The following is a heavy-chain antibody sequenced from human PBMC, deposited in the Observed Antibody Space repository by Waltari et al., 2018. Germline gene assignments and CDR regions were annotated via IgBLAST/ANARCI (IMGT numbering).Heavy chain of an antibody. D-gene: IGHD2-2*01. Sequence: QVKLVQSGAEVKKPGASVKVSCRVSGYTLSAVSMHWVRQAPGKGLEWMGGLDHEHGETIYAQKFQGRVTMTEDTATDTAYMEVTSLRSEDTAVYYCTTDMTSYFFEYWGQGTLVTVSS. CDR2: LDHEHGET. CDR1: GYTLSAVS. J-gene: IGHJ4*02. CDR3: TTDMTSYFFEY. V-gene: IGHV1-24*01.